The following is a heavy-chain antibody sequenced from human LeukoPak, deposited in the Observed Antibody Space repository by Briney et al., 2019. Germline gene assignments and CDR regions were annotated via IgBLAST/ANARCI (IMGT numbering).Heavy chain of an antibody. CDR1: GGSISSSSYY. CDR3: AGGVHDFWSGYYRAFDY. Sequence: SETLSLTCTVSGGSISSSSYYWGWIRQPPGKGLEWIGSIYYSGSTYYNPSLKSRVTISVDTSKNQFSLKLSSVTAADTAVYYCAGGVHDFWSGYYRAFDYWGQGTLVTVSS. J-gene: IGHJ4*02. CDR2: IYYSGST. D-gene: IGHD3-3*01. V-gene: IGHV4-39*01.